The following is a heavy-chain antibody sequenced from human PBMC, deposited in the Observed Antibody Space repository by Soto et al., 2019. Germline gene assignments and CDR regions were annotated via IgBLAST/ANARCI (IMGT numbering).Heavy chain of an antibody. D-gene: IGHD3-10*01. Sequence: XGTLCLTCTVSGDSMSEYFWSGVRQSPGKGLEWIGYIYSLGSTDYNPALKSRVTISVDTSKRQFSLKLSSVTAADTAIYYCARDGYDGSGSPYPAYWGPGIQVTVSS. V-gene: IGHV4-59*01. CDR2: IYSLGST. CDR1: GDSMSEYF. J-gene: IGHJ4*02. CDR3: ARDGYDGSGSPYPAY.